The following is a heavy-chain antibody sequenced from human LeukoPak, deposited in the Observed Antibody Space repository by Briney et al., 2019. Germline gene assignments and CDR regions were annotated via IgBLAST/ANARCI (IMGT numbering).Heavy chain of an antibody. CDR3: KGFRYDFWSGYYNFDY. V-gene: IGHV4-59*08. CDR1: GGSISSYY. J-gene: IGHJ4*02. CDR2: IYYSGST. D-gene: IGHD3-3*01. Sequence: SETLSLTCTVSGGSISSYYWSWIRQLPGKGLEWIGYIYYSGSTNYNPSLKSRVTISVDTSKNQFSLKLSSVTAADTAVYYCKGFRYDFWSGYYNFDYWGQGTLVTVSS.